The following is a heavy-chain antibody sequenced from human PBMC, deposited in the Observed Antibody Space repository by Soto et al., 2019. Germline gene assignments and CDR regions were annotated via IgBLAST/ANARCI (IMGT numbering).Heavy chain of an antibody. CDR1: GFTFSSYS. Sequence: PGGSLRLSCAASGFTFSSYSMNWVRQAPGKGLEWVSYISSSSTIYYADSVKGRFTISRDNSKNTLYLQMNSLRAEDTAVYYCAREGDFGVGRAFDFWGQGTMVTVSS. V-gene: IGHV3-48*01. D-gene: IGHD4-17*01. CDR2: ISSSSTI. CDR3: AREGDFGVGRAFDF. J-gene: IGHJ3*01.